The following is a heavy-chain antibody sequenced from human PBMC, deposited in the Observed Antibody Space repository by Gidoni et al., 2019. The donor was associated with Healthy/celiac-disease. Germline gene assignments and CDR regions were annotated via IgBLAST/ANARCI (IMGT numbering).Heavy chain of an antibody. D-gene: IGHD3-3*01. V-gene: IGHV3-23*01. CDR3: AKDNYDFWSGLLNYYYYYGMDV. Sequence: EVQLLESGGGLVQPGGSLRLPCAASGFTFSSYAKSWVRQAPGKGLEWVSAISGSGGSTYYADSVKGRFTISRDNSKNTLYLQMNSLRAEDTAVYYCAKDNYDFWSGLLNYYYYYGMDVWGQGTTVTVSS. CDR1: GFTFSSYA. CDR2: ISGSGGST. J-gene: IGHJ6*02.